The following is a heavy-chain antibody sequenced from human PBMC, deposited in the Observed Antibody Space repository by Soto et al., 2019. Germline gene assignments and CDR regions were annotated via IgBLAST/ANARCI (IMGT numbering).Heavy chain of an antibody. D-gene: IGHD3-10*01. CDR3: AKDGRRERITMVRGAFDI. Sequence: GGSLRLSCAASGFTFDDYAMHWVRQAPGKGLEWVSGISWNSGSIGYADSVKGRFTISRDNSKNTLYLQMNSLRAEDTAVYYCAKDGRRERITMVRGAFDIWGQGTMVTVSS. J-gene: IGHJ3*02. CDR2: ISWNSGSI. V-gene: IGHV3-9*01. CDR1: GFTFDDYA.